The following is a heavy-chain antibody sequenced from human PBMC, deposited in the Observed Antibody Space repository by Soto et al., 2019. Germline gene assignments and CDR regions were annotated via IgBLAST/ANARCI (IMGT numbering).Heavy chain of an antibody. CDR1: GGTFSTYA. D-gene: IGHD5-18*01. J-gene: IGHJ4*02. CDR3: ASGIQLWLRRINNGYSG. CDR2: IIPMFGTA. Sequence: QVQLVQSGAEVKKPESSVKVSCKAPGGTFSTYAISGVRQAPGQGLEWMGGIIPMFGTANYAQRFQDRVTITADESKNTVYMELSSLRSEDTAVYFCASGIQLWLRRINNGYSGWGQGTLVTVSS. V-gene: IGHV1-69*12.